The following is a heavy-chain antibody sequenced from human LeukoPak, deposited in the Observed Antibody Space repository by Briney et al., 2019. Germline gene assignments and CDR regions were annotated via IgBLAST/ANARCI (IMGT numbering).Heavy chain of an antibody. CDR3: ARGGTYNDILSFDP. Sequence: SETLSLTCTVSGGSISYYYWTWLRQSPGKGLEWIGQIYYTGRTYYNPSLERRVTISLDTPRIQFSLIMTSVTAADTAMYYCARGGTYNDILSFDPWGQGTLVSVSS. CDR2: IYYTGRT. D-gene: IGHD3-9*01. J-gene: IGHJ5*02. V-gene: IGHV4-59*01. CDR1: GGSISYYY.